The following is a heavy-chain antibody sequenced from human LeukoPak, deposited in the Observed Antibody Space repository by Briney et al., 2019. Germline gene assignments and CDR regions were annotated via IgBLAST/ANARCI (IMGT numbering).Heavy chain of an antibody. D-gene: IGHD3-10*01. J-gene: IGHJ5*02. CDR2: IYYSGST. V-gene: IGHV4-59*01. CDR1: GGSISSYY. Sequence: PSETLSLTCTVSGGSISSYYWSWIWQPPGKGLEWIGYIYYSGSTNYNPSLKSRVTISVDTSKNQFSLKLSSVTAADTAVYYCARDVVGRGFNYYGSGSYYDHWGQGTLVTVSS. CDR3: ARDVVGRGFNYYGSGSYYDH.